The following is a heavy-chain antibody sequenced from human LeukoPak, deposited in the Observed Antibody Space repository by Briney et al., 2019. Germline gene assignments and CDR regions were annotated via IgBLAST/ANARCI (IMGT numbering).Heavy chain of an antibody. Sequence: PGGSLRLSCAASGFTFSSYAMHWVRQAPGKGLEWVAVISYDGSNKYYADSVKGRFTISRDNSKNTLYLQMNSLRAEDTAVYYCARDLVPGAATTGYSSGWFDYWGQGTLVTVSS. V-gene: IGHV3-30*04. CDR3: ARDLVPGAATTGYSSGWFDY. J-gene: IGHJ5*01. CDR1: GFTFSSYA. CDR2: ISYDGSNK. D-gene: IGHD6-19*01.